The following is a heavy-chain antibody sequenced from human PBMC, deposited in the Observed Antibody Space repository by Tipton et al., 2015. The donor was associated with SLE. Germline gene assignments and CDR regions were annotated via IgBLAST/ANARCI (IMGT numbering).Heavy chain of an antibody. CDR3: ARAAGGITISGVVSNWFDS. D-gene: IGHD3-3*01. CDR1: GGPIRNSPYY. Sequence: TLSLTCHVAGGPIRNSPYYWAWIRQTRGKRLEWIGSVFDTGYTAYNPSLEGRVSLSVDTSKNQFSLKLKSVTAADTAMYYCARAAGGITISGVVSNWFDSWGQGTLVTVSS. V-gene: IGHV4-39*07. CDR2: VFDTGYT. J-gene: IGHJ5*01.